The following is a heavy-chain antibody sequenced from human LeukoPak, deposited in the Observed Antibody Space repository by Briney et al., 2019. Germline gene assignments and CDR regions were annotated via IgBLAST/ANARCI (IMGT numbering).Heavy chain of an antibody. J-gene: IGHJ4*02. CDR3: ARRTTYYYDSSGYYSWTYYFDY. Sequence: SETLSLTCNVSGDSISSDYWSWIRQPPGKGLEWIGYIYYSGSTNYNPSLKSRVTISVDTSKNQFSLKLSSVTAADTAVYYCARRTTYYYDSSGYYSWTYYFDYWGQGTLVTVSS. CDR2: IYYSGST. V-gene: IGHV4-59*12. D-gene: IGHD3-22*01. CDR1: GDSISSDY.